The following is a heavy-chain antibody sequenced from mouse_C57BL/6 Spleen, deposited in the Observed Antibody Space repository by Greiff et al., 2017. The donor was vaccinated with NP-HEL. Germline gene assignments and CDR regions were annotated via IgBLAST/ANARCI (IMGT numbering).Heavy chain of an antibody. CDR1: GYAFSSSW. Sequence: QVQLQQSGPELVKPGASVKISCKASGYAFSSSWMNWVKQRPGKGLEWIGRIYPGDGDTNYNGKFKGKATLTADKSSSTAYMQLSSLTSEDSAVYFCARRLRYYFDYWGQGTTLTVSS. D-gene: IGHD1-1*01. V-gene: IGHV1-82*01. CDR3: ARRLRYYFDY. CDR2: IYPGDGDT. J-gene: IGHJ2*01.